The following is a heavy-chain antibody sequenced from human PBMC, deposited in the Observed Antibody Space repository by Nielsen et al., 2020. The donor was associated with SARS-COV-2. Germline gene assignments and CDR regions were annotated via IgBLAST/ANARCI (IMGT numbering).Heavy chain of an antibody. J-gene: IGHJ4*02. Sequence: VRQAPGKGLEWVAVISYDGSNKYYADSVKGRFTISRDNAKNSLYLQMNSLRAEDTAVYYCARGQGYDFWSGYYNGRSFDYWGQGTLVTVSS. D-gene: IGHD3-3*01. CDR2: ISYDGSNK. V-gene: IGHV3-33*05. CDR3: ARGQGYDFWSGYYNGRSFDY.